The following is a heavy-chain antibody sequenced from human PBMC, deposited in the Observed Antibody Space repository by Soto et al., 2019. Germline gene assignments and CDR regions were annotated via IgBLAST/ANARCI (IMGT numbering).Heavy chain of an antibody. CDR1: GSRCSSYP. V-gene: IGHV1-69*01. CDR3: ARGGSGYTWFNEF. CDR2: IIPVFQTA. J-gene: IGHJ4*02. Sequence: QEQLVQSGAEVKKPGSTVKGSGKASGSRCSSYPISWVRQVPGQGLEWMGGIIPVFQTAYFTQRFQDRVTITADESTNTAYMELSSLRSEDTAIYYCARGGSGYTWFNEFWGQGALVTVSS. D-gene: IGHD3-22*01.